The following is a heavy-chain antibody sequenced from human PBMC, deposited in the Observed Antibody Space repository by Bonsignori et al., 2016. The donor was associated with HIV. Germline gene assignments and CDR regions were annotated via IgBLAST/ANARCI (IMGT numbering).Heavy chain of an antibody. CDR2: VYYSGST. CDR3: ARASWGSHNVDY. D-gene: IGHD7-27*01. J-gene: IGHJ4*02. V-gene: IGHV4-39*07. Sequence: WIRQPPGKGLEWIGNVYYSGSTYYNPSLKSRVTISIDTSKNLFSLNLSSVTAADTAVYYCARASWGSHNVDYWGQGTLVTVSS.